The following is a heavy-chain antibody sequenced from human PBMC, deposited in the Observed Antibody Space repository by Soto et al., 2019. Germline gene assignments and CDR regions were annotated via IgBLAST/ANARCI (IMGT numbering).Heavy chain of an antibody. Sequence: GGSLRLACAASGFTFSSYGMHWVRQAPGKGLEWVAVISYDGSNKYYADSVKGRFTISRDNSKNTLYLQMNSLRAEDTAVYYCAEDSYDYIWGSYRYRLGDAFDIWGQGTMVTVSS. V-gene: IGHV3-30*18. CDR3: AEDSYDYIWGSYRYRLGDAFDI. D-gene: IGHD3-16*02. J-gene: IGHJ3*02. CDR2: ISYDGSNK. CDR1: GFTFSSYG.